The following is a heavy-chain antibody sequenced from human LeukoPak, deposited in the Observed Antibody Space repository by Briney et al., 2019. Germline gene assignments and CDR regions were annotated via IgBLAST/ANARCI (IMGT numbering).Heavy chain of an antibody. CDR2: IAATGT. CDR3: VPGNTGMSFGGY. V-gene: IGHV3-23*01. D-gene: IGHD3-10*01. J-gene: IGHJ4*02. CDR1: GFTFSNFA. Sequence: PGESLTLSCAASGFTFSNFAMSWVRQPPGHGLEWVSGIAATGTYYANSVEGRFTISRDNSRNTLYLQMNSLRADDTAVYYCVPGNTGMSFGGYWGQGDLVTVSS.